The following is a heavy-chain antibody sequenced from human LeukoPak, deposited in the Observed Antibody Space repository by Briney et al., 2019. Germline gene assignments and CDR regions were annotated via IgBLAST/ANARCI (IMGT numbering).Heavy chain of an antibody. J-gene: IGHJ4*02. CDR3: ARFPYYYDSSGYYYRGPQIDY. CDR1: GYTLTELS. CDR2: FDLEDGEI. D-gene: IGHD3-22*01. V-gene: IGHV1-24*01. Sequence: ASVKVSCKVSGYTLTELSMHWVRQAPRKGLEWMGGFDLEDGEIIYAQKLQGRVTMTTDTSTSTAYMELRSLRSDDTAVYYCARFPYYYDSSGYYYRGPQIDYWGQGTLVTVSS.